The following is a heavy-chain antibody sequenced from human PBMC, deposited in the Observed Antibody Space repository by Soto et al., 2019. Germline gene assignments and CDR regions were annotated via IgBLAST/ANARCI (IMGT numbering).Heavy chain of an antibody. CDR2: IYYSGST. D-gene: IGHD6-19*01. CDR3: ARQQWLVLNAFDI. Sequence: PSETLSLTCTFSGLSIISYYWSWIRQPPGKGLEWIGYIYYSGSTNYNPSLKSRVTISVDTSKNQFSLKLSSVTAADTAVYYCARQQWLVLNAFDIWGQGTMVTVSS. V-gene: IGHV4-59*01. J-gene: IGHJ3*02. CDR1: GLSIISYY.